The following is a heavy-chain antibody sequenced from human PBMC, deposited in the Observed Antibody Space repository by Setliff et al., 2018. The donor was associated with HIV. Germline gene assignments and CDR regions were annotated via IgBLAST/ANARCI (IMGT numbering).Heavy chain of an antibody. Sequence: GGSLRLSCAASGFTFSSYDMHWVRQAPGKGLEWVAFIRYDGSNKHYADSVKGRFTISRDDAKNTLFLQMSSLRPEDTAVYYCARSPANTGYWVTPLWYMDVWGKGTTVTVSS. CDR1: GFTFSSYD. CDR2: IRYDGSNK. V-gene: IGHV3-30*02. D-gene: IGHD3-9*01. CDR3: ARSPANTGYWVTPLWYMDV. J-gene: IGHJ6*03.